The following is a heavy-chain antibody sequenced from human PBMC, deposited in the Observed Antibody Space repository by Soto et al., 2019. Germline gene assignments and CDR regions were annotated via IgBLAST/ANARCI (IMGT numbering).Heavy chain of an antibody. D-gene: IGHD2-2*01. CDR1: GGSFSGYY. V-gene: IGHV4-34*01. CDR3: ARHPGYCSGSNCYGYYTMDV. CDR2: INHSGST. J-gene: IGHJ6*02. Sequence: SETLSLTCAVYGGSFSGYYWTWIRQPPGTGLEWIGEINHSGSTNYNPSLKSRVTISVDTSKNQFSLELSSVTAADTAVYSCARHPGYCSGSNCYGYYTMDVWGQGTTVTVSS.